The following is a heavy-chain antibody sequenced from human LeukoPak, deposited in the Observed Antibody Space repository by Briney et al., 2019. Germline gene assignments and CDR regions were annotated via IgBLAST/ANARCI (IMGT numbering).Heavy chain of an antibody. J-gene: IGHJ6*02. CDR3: ARQGRAGGTYYVYGMDV. V-gene: IGHV5-51*01. CDR1: GYSFTTYW. D-gene: IGHD2-8*02. Sequence: GESLKISCKGSGYSFTTYWIGWVRQMPGKGLEWMGVIYPGDSDTRYSPSFQGQVTISADKSISTASLQWSSLKASDTAMYYCARQGRAGGTYYVYGMDVWGQGTTVTVSS. CDR2: IYPGDSDT.